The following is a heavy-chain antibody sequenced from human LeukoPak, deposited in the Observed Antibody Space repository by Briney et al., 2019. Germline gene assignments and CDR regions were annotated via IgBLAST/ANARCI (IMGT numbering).Heavy chain of an antibody. D-gene: IGHD1-20*01. CDR3: ARDPITVPGLSFDY. CDR1: GYTFTDYY. J-gene: IGHJ4*02. Sequence: ASVKVSCKASGYTFTDYYIHWVRQAPGQGLEWMGWIKANSGATLYAQKFQGRVTLTRDTSISTAYLELYSLRSDDTAVCYCARDPITVPGLSFDYWGQGTLITVSS. V-gene: IGHV1-2*02. CDR2: IKANSGAT.